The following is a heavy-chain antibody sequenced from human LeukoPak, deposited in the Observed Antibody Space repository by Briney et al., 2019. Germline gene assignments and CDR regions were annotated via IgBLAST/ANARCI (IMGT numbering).Heavy chain of an antibody. CDR2: IYYSGST. CDR1: GGSISSGDYY. J-gene: IGHJ4*02. CDR3: AKSGSYSGDY. V-gene: IGHV4-30-4*01. D-gene: IGHD1-26*01. Sequence: SETLSLTCTVSGGSISSGDYYWSWIRQPPGKGLEWIGYIYYSGSTYYNPSLKSRVIISVDTSKNQFSLKLSSVTAADTAVYYCAKSGSYSGDYWGQGTLVTVSS.